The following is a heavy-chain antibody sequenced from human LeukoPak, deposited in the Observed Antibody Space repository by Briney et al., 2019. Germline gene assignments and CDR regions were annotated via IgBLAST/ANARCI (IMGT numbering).Heavy chain of an antibody. CDR2: IRYDGTNE. D-gene: IGHD2-21*02. Sequence: PGGSLRLSCAASGFTSNKYGMHWVRQAPGKGLDWVAFIRYDGTNEWYADSVKGRFTISRDNSKNTVDLEMNSLRTEDTAIYYCANIRLGVTQGVRVDYWGQGTLVTVSS. V-gene: IGHV3-30*02. J-gene: IGHJ4*02. CDR1: GFTSNKYG. CDR3: ANIRLGVTQGVRVDY.